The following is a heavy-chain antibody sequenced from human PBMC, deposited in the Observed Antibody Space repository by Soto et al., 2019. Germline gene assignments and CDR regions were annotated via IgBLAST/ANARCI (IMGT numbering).Heavy chain of an antibody. CDR3: ASLRYFDWLPQYYFDY. CDR2: IYYSGST. V-gene: IGHV4-39*01. Sequence: ETLSLTCTVSGGSISSSSYYWGWIRQPPGKGLEWIGSIYYSGSTYYNPSLKSRVTISVDTSKNQFSLKLSSVTAADTAVYYCASLRYFDWLPQYYFDYWGQGTLVTVS. CDR1: GGSISSSSYY. D-gene: IGHD3-9*01. J-gene: IGHJ4*02.